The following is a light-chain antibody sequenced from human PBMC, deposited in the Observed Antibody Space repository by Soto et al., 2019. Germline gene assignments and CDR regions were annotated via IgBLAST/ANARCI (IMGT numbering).Light chain of an antibody. Sequence: QSALTQPPSASGSPGQSVTISCTGTSSDVGAYTYVSWYQQYPGKAPKLMIYEVSKRPSGVPDGFAGSKSGNTASLTVSGLQAEDEADYYCTSYVGSDIWVFGGGTKLTVL. CDR3: TSYVGSDIWV. V-gene: IGLV2-8*01. CDR1: SSDVGAYTY. CDR2: EVS. J-gene: IGLJ3*02.